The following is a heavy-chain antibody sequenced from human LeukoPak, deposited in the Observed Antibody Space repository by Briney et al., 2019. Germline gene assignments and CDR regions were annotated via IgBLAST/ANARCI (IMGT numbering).Heavy chain of an antibody. D-gene: IGHD5-24*01. CDR3: ARGRDGYNLY. Sequence: PGGSLRLSCAVSGFTFRSYDMSWVRQAPGKGLEWVSGISGSGESTYYANSVKGRFTISRDTSKNALYLHMNSLRAEDTAVYYCARGRDGYNLYWGQGTLVTVSS. V-gene: IGHV3-23*01. CDR1: GFTFRSYD. J-gene: IGHJ4*02. CDR2: ISGSGEST.